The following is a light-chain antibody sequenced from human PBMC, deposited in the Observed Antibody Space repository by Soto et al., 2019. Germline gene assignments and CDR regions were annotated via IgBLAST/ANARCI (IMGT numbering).Light chain of an antibody. CDR3: QQYGSSPLT. V-gene: IGKV3-20*01. Sequence: EIFLTQSPSTLSLSPGERATLSCRASESVSDNYLAWYQQRSGQAPRLVIYGASSRASAVPDRFSGSGSGADFTLTISRLEPEDFAVYYCQQYGSSPLTFGGGTKVDIK. CDR1: ESVSDNY. CDR2: GAS. J-gene: IGKJ4*01.